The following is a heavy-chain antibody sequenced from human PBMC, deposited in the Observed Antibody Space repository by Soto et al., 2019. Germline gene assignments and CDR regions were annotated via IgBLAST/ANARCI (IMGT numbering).Heavy chain of an antibody. CDR3: ARARAVGSGTPPDY. Sequence: SETLSLTCAVSSGSISSSNWWSWVRQPPGKGLEWIGEIYHSGSTNYNPSLKSRVTISVDKSKNQFSLKLSSVTAADTAVYYCARARAVGSGTPPDYWGQGTLVTVLL. D-gene: IGHD1-1*01. J-gene: IGHJ4*02. CDR2: IYHSGST. V-gene: IGHV4-4*02. CDR1: SGSISSSNW.